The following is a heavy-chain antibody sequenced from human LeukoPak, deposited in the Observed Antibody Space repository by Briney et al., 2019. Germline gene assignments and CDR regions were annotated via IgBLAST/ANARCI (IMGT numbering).Heavy chain of an antibody. CDR3: AKSLRGYSGYDSF. Sequence: GGSLRLSCAASGFIFNNFAMSWVRQAPGKGLEWGSDISASGFTKSYADSVRGRFTISRDNSKNTVSVQMNSVRVEDTAIYYCAKSLRGYSGYDSFGGQGTQVTVSS. J-gene: IGHJ4*02. CDR2: ISASGFTK. D-gene: IGHD5-12*01. V-gene: IGHV3-23*01. CDR1: GFIFNNFA.